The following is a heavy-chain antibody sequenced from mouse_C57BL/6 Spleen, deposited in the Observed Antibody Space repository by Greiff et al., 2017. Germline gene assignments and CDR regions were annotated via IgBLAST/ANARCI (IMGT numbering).Heavy chain of an antibody. J-gene: IGHJ3*01. Sequence: VQLQQSGPELVKPGASVKLSCKASGYTFTSYYMNWVKQRPGQGLEWIGWIYPRDGSTKYNEKFKGKATLTVDTSSSTAYLELHSLTSEDSAVYFCARGRTMATEGYACWGQRTLVTVSA. CDR3: ARGRTMATEGYAC. CDR1: GYTFTSYY. V-gene: IGHV1-85*01. CDR2: IYPRDGST. D-gene: IGHD1-1*02.